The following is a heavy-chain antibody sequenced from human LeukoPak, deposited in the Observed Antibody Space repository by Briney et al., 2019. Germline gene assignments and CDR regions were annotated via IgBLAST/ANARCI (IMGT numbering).Heavy chain of an antibody. CDR1: GGSFSGYY. D-gene: IGHD3-9*01. Sequence: PSETLSLTCAVYGGSFSGYYWSWIRQPPGKGLEWIGEINHSGSTNYNPSLKSRVTISVDTSKNQFSLKLSSVTAADTAVYYCARGSLRYFDWLLLSDRFDPWGQGTLVTVSS. J-gene: IGHJ5*02. CDR3: ARGSLRYFDWLLLSDRFDP. CDR2: INHSGST. V-gene: IGHV4-34*01.